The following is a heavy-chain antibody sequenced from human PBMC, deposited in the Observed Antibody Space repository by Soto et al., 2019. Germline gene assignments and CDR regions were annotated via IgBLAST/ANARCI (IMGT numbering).Heavy chain of an antibody. CDR1: GGSVSGDSLF. J-gene: IGHJ4*02. V-gene: IGHV4-61*01. D-gene: IGHD3-16*02. CDR3: AREKYDYIWGSYRPLFDY. CDR2: ISHSGST. Sequence: SETLSLTCTVSGGSVSGDSLFRSWIRQPPGKGLEWIGYISHSGSTTFNPSLKSRVTMSIDTSKNQFSLKLSSVTAADTAVYYCAREKYDYIWGSYRPLFDYWGQGTLVTVSS.